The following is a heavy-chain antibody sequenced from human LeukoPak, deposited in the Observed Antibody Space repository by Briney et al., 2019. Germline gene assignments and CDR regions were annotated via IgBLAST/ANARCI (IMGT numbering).Heavy chain of an antibody. CDR2: ISWNSGSI. D-gene: IGHD2-2*02. CDR1: GFTFDDYA. J-gene: IGHJ4*02. Sequence: GRSLRLSCAASGFTFDDYAMHWVRQAPGKGLEWVSGISWNSGSIGYADSVKGRFTISRDNSKNTLYLQMNSLRAEDTAVYYCARDFWSAAAVPGGDYWGQGTLVTVSS. V-gene: IGHV3-9*01. CDR3: ARDFWSAAAVPGGDY.